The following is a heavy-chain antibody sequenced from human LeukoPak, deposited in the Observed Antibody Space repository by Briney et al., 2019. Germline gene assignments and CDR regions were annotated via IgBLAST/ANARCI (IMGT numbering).Heavy chain of an antibody. CDR1: GFTFSPVW. D-gene: IGHD2-15*01. CDR3: ASPPGYCSGGSCYGWTYYFDY. J-gene: IGHJ4*02. V-gene: IGHV3-74*01. CDR2: IINDGSYT. Sequence: GGSLRLSCAASGFTFSPVWMHWVRQAPGKGLMWASHIINDGSYTTYADSVKGRFTISRDNAKNTVYLQMNSLRAEDTAVYYCASPPGYCSGGSCYGWTYYFDYWGQGTLVTVSS.